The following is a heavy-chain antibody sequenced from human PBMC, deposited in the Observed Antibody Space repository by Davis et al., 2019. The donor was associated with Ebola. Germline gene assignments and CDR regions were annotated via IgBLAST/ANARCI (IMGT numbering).Heavy chain of an antibody. CDR3: AKAIYCSGGSCNLQFDY. CDR1: GFSFSSYW. Sequence: GESLKISCAASGFSFSSYWMSWVRQAPGKGLEWVANIKQDGSEKYYVDSVEGRFTISRDNAKNSLYLQMNSLRAEDTAVYYCAKAIYCSGGSCNLQFDYWGQGTLVTVSS. V-gene: IGHV3-7*03. J-gene: IGHJ4*02. CDR2: IKQDGSEK. D-gene: IGHD2-15*01.